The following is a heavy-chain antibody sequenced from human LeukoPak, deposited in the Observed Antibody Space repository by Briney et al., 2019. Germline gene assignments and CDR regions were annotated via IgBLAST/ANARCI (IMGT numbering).Heavy chain of an antibody. CDR2: IRGSGGST. CDR3: AKVAENYYGSGSIDPWIGY. V-gene: IGHV3-23*01. J-gene: IGHJ4*02. D-gene: IGHD3-10*01. Sequence: HSGGSLRLSCAASGFTFSSYGMSWVRQAPGKGLEWVSAIRGSGGSTYYADSVKGRFTISRDNSKNTLYLQMNSLRAEDTAVYYCAKVAENYYGSGSIDPWIGYWGQGTLVTVSS. CDR1: GFTFSSYG.